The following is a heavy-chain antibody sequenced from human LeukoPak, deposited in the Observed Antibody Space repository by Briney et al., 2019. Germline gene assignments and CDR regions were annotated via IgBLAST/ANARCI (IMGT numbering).Heavy chain of an antibody. Sequence: KPGGSLRLSCAGSGFTFSSYSMHWVRQAPGKGLEWVSSISSSSIYIYYADSLKGRFTISRDNAKNSLSLQMNSLRAEDTAVYYCAELGITMIGGVWGKETTVTISS. J-gene: IGHJ6*04. CDR1: GFTFSSYS. CDR3: AELGITMIGGV. D-gene: IGHD3-10*02. V-gene: IGHV3-21*01. CDR2: ISSSSIYI.